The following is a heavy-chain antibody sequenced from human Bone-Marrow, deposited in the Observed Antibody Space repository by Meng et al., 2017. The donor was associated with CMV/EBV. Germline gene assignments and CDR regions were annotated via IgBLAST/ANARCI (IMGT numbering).Heavy chain of an antibody. V-gene: IGHV1-69*04. CDR1: GYTFTGYY. CDR3: ARDHHCSSTSCYAFDY. CDR2: IIPILGIA. D-gene: IGHD2-2*01. Sequence: SVKVSCKASGYTFTGYYMHWVRQAPGQGLEWMGRIIPILGIANYAQKFQGRVTITADKSTSTAYMELSSLRSEDTAVYYCARDHHCSSTSCYAFDYWGQGTLVTVSS. J-gene: IGHJ4*02.